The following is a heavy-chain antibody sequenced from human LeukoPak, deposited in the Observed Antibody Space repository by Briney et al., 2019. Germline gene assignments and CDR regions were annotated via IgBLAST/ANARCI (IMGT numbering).Heavy chain of an antibody. V-gene: IGHV3-23*01. CDR1: GFTFSSYG. CDR2: ISGSGGST. Sequence: GGSLRLSCAASGFTFSSYGMSWVRQAPGKGLEWVSAISGSGGSTYYADSVKGRFTIYRANSKNSLYLQMNSLRAEDTAVYYCARDSHHYYYDSSGYYDDAFDIWGQGTMVTVSS. CDR3: ARDSHHYYYDSSGYYDDAFDI. J-gene: IGHJ3*02. D-gene: IGHD3-22*01.